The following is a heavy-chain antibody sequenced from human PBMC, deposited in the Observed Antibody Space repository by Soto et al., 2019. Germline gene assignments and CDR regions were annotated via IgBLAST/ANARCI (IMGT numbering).Heavy chain of an antibody. CDR3: ASYEYWNSLYCVDV. Sequence: QVHLQQRGAGLLKPSETLSLNCVVSGESFSGYYWSWIRQTPGMGLEWIGEVDHRGSTTYKPSLHNRASISIDSSKNLFALELTSVTAADTALYFCASYEYWNSLYCVDVLGQGTRVTFSS. J-gene: IGHJ6*02. D-gene: IGHD3-3*01. CDR2: VDHRGST. V-gene: IGHV4-34*02. CDR1: GESFSGYY.